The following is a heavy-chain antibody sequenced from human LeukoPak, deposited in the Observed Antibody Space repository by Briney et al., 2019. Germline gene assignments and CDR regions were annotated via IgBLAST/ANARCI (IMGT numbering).Heavy chain of an antibody. D-gene: IGHD3-9*01. CDR3: ARQRARRYYDVLTGSPIDY. CDR1: GGSISSSSYY. Sequence: PSETLSLTCTVSGGSISSSSYYWIWIRQSPGKGLEWIGEINHSGSNNYNPSLKSRVTISLDTSKNQFSLKLSSVTAADTAVYYCARQRARRYYDVLTGSPIDYWGQGTLVTVSS. J-gene: IGHJ4*02. V-gene: IGHV4-39*07. CDR2: INHSGSN.